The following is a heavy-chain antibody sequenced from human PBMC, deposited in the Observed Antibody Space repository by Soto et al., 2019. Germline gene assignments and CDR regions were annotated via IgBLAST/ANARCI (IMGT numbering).Heavy chain of an antibody. CDR1: GGSISSSSYY. Sequence: QLQLQESGPGLVKPSETLSLTCTVSGGSISSSSYYWGWIRQPPGKGLEWIGSIYYSGRTYYNPSHKSRVTISLDTSKNQFALKLSSVTAADTAMYYCARQTYGAFDIWGQGTMLTVSS. CDR2: IYYSGRT. CDR3: ARQTYGAFDI. D-gene: IGHD3-10*01. J-gene: IGHJ3*02. V-gene: IGHV4-39*01.